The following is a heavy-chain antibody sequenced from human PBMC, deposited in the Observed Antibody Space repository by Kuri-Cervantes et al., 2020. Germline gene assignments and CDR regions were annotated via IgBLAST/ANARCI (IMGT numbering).Heavy chain of an antibody. CDR3: ARGPHYYGSGNFYYYYYMDV. V-gene: IGHV4-59*12. Sequence: GSLRLSCAVSGGSISSYYWSWIRQPPGKGLEYIGYIYYSGSTNYNPPLKSRVSISLDTSKKQFFLNLSSVTAADMAVYYCARGPHYYGSGNFYYYYYMDVWGKGTTVTVSS. CDR2: IYYSGST. J-gene: IGHJ6*03. D-gene: IGHD3-10*01. CDR1: GGSISSYY.